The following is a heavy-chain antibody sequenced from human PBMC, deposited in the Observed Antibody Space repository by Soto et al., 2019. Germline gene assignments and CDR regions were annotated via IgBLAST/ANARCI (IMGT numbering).Heavy chain of an antibody. V-gene: IGHV3-74*01. CDR1: GFTFSSFW. CDR3: ARGGVGSFDY. Sequence: GGSVRLSCAASGFTFSSFWMHWVRQVPGKGLVWISHITKDESSLSYADSVKGRFTISRDNAKNTVYLQMNGLRAEDTAVYYCARGGVGSFDYWGQGSLVTVSS. J-gene: IGHJ4*02. CDR2: ITKDESSL. D-gene: IGHD3-10*01.